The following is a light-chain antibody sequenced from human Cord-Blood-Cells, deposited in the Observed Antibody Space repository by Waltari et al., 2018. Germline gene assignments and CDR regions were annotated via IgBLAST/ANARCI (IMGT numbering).Light chain of an antibody. Sequence: IVMTQSPDSLAVSLGERATINCKSSQRVLYSSNNKNYLAWYQQKPGQPPKLLIYWASTRESGVPDRFSGSGSGTDVTLTISSLQAEDVAVYYCQQYYSTPPTFGQGTKVEIK. CDR2: WAS. CDR1: QRVLYSSNNKNY. CDR3: QQYYSTPPT. J-gene: IGKJ1*01. V-gene: IGKV4-1*01.